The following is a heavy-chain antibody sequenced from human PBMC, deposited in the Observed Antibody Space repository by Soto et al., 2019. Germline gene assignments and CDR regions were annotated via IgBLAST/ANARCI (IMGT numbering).Heavy chain of an antibody. Sequence: EVQLVESGGGLVEPGGSLRLSCVVSGFTFSNAWMRWVRQAPGKGLEWVGRIKSKADGGTPEYAASVEGRFTISRDDSKNTLYLQVDGLKTEDTAVYYCTTRLRWTSTDDYWGQGTLVTVSS. CDR1: GFTFSNAW. D-gene: IGHD4-17*01. J-gene: IGHJ4*02. CDR2: IKSKADGGTP. V-gene: IGHV3-15*01. CDR3: TTRLRWTSTDDY.